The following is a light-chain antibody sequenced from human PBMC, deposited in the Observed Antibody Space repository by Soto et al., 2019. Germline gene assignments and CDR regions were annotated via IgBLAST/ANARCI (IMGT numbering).Light chain of an antibody. CDR2: DVS. V-gene: IGLV2-14*01. CDR1: SSDIGDYNY. Sequence: QSALTQPASVSGSPGQSITISCTGTSSDIGDYNYVSWYQQHPGKVPKLVIYDVSHRPSGVSNRFSGSKSGNTASLTISGLQAEDEADYYCSSYTSTNSLVVFGGGTKLTVL. CDR3: SSYTSTNSLVV. J-gene: IGLJ3*02.